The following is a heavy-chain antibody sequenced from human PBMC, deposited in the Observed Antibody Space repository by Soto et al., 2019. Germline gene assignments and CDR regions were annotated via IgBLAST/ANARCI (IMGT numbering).Heavy chain of an antibody. CDR2: ISYDGSNK. CDR1: GFTFSSYA. J-gene: IGHJ6*02. Sequence: QVQLVESGGGVVQPGRSLRLSCAASGFTFSSYAMHWVRQAPGKGLEWVAVISYDGSNKYYADSVKGRFTISRDNSKNTLYLQMNSRRAEDTAVYYCARDRRYYDFWSALHYYGMDVWGQGTTVTVSS. CDR3: ARDRRYYDFWSALHYYGMDV. D-gene: IGHD3-3*01. V-gene: IGHV3-30-3*01.